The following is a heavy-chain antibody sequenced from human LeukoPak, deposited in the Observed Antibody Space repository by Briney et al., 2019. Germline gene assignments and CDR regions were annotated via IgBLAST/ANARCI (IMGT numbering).Heavy chain of an antibody. D-gene: IGHD6-19*01. Sequence: GGSLRLSCAASGFTFSSYSMNWVRQAPGKGLEWVSSISSSSSYIYYADSEKGRFTISRDNAKNSLYLQMNSLRAEDTAVYYCARDGSSSGWYYFDYWGQGTLVTVSS. CDR1: GFTFSSYS. CDR2: ISSSSSYI. V-gene: IGHV3-21*01. J-gene: IGHJ4*02. CDR3: ARDGSSSGWYYFDY.